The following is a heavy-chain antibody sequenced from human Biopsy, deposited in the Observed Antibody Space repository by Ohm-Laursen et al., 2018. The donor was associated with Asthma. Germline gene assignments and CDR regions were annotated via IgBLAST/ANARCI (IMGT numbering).Heavy chain of an antibody. D-gene: IGHD5-24*01. Sequence: ASVKVSCKTSGYTFRSYGVSWVRQAPGQGLEWMGWVSPFTGDTHFGQKFQGRVTMTTDTSTDTAYMELRSLRSDDTAVYYCARHPYNFGGFDYWGQGSLVLVSS. CDR1: GYTFRSYG. CDR2: VSPFTGDT. V-gene: IGHV1-18*04. J-gene: IGHJ4*02. CDR3: ARHPYNFGGFDY.